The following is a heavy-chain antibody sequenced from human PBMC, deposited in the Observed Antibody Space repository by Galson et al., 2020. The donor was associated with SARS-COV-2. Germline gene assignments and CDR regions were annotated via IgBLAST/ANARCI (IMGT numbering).Heavy chain of an antibody. CDR1: GGSISSGSYY. CDR2: IYTSGST. J-gene: IGHJ4*02. V-gene: IGHV4-61*02. CDR3: ARGGWGSGFEY. Sequence: SETLSLTCTVSGGSISSGSYYWSWIRQPAGKGLEWIGRIYTSGSTNYNPSLKSRVTISVDTSKNQFSLKLSSVTAADTAVYYGARGGWGSGFEYWGQGTLVTVSS. D-gene: IGHD6-19*01.